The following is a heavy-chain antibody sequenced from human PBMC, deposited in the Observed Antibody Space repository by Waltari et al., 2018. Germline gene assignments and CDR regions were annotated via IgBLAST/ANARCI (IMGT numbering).Heavy chain of an antibody. CDR3: ARAPAHVDTAMVRLLGGAYYYGMDV. V-gene: IGHV4-59*01. CDR2: IYYNGST. D-gene: IGHD5-18*01. CDR1: GGSISSYY. J-gene: IGHJ6*02. Sequence: QVQLQESGPGLVKPSETLSLTCTVSGGSISSYYWSWIRQPPGKGLEWIGYIYYNGSTHWNRSLKSRVTRSVDTSKNQCSLKRSSVTAADTAVYYCARAPAHVDTAMVRLLGGAYYYGMDVWGQGTTVTVSS.